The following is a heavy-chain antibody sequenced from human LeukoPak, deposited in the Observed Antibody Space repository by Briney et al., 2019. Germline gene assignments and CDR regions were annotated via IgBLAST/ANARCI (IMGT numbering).Heavy chain of an antibody. CDR1: GFDFSSYT. Sequence: GGPLRLSCAASGFDFSSYTMNWVRQAPGKGLEWVSSISASSAFIHYADSVKGRFTVSRDNAKSSLFLQMDRLSVEDTAIYYCARESATSSFSFESWGQGVLVPVSS. D-gene: IGHD5-12*01. CDR3: ARESATSSFSFES. J-gene: IGHJ4*02. V-gene: IGHV3-21*01. CDR2: ISASSAFI.